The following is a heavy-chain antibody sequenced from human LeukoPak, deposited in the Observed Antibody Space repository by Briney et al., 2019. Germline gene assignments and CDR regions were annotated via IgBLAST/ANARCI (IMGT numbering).Heavy chain of an antibody. Sequence: ASVKVSCKASGYTFTSYYMHWVRQAPGQGLEWMGIINPSGGSTSYAQKFQGRVTMTRDMSTSTVYMELSSLRSEDTAVCYCARAQYYYDSSGYYVFGYWGQGTLVTVSS. V-gene: IGHV1-46*01. D-gene: IGHD3-22*01. J-gene: IGHJ4*02. CDR3: ARAQYYYDSSGYYVFGY. CDR1: GYTFTSYY. CDR2: INPSGGST.